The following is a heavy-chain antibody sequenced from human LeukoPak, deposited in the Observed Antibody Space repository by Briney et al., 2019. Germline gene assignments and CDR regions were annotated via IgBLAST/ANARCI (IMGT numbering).Heavy chain of an antibody. V-gene: IGHV3-23*01. J-gene: IGHJ4*02. Sequence: GGSLRLSCAASGFTFSSYAMSWVRQAPGKGLEWASAISGSGGSTFYADSVKGRFTISRDNSKNTLYLQMNSLRAEDTAVYYCAKPILTAFGYFDYWGQGTLVTVSS. CDR2: ISGSGGST. D-gene: IGHD3-9*01. CDR1: GFTFSSYA. CDR3: AKPILTAFGYFDY.